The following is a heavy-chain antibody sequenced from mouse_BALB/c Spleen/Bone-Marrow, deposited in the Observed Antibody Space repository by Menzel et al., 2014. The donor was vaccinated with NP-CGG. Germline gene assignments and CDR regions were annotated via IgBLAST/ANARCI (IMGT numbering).Heavy chain of an antibody. CDR1: GYTFTEYT. D-gene: IGHD1-2*01. CDR2: FYPGSGSI. CDR3: ARREERFITTAAWFAY. V-gene: IGHV1-62-2*01. Sequence: VMLVESGAELVKPGASVKLSCKASGYTFTEYTIHWVKQRSGQGLEWIGWFYPGSGSIKYNEKFKDKATLTADKSSSTVYMELSRLTSEDSAVYFCARREERFITTAAWFAYWGQGTLVTVSA. J-gene: IGHJ3*01.